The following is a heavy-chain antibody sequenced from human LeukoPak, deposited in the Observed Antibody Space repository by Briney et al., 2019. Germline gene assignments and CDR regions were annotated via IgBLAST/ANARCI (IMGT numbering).Heavy chain of an antibody. CDR3: ARLSSGSYGANWFDP. D-gene: IGHD3-10*01. Sequence: RSSETLSLTCTVSGGSISSNSYYWGWIRQPPGKGLEWIGSIYYSGSTYYNPSLKSRVTISVDTSKNQFSLRLNSVTAADTAVYYCARLSSGSYGANWFDPWGQGTLVTVSS. CDR2: IYYSGST. V-gene: IGHV4-39*01. J-gene: IGHJ5*02. CDR1: GGSISSNSYY.